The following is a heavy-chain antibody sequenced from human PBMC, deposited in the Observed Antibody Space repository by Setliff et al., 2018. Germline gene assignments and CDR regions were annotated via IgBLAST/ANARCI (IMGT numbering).Heavy chain of an antibody. Sequence: SETLSLTCAVSGYSISSGYYWGWIRQPPGKGLEWIGSIYHSGSTYYNPSLKSRVTISVDTSKNQFSLKLSPVTAADTAVYYCARMVRGVIGAFDIWGQGTMVTVSS. V-gene: IGHV4-38-2*01. J-gene: IGHJ3*02. D-gene: IGHD3-10*01. CDR2: IYHSGST. CDR3: ARMVRGVIGAFDI. CDR1: GYSISSGYY.